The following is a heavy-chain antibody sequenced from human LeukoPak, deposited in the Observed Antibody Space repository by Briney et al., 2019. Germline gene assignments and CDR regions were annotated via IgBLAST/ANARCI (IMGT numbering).Heavy chain of an antibody. V-gene: IGHV4-61*02. CDR2: IYTSGST. Sequence: PSQTLSLTCTVSGGSISSGSYYWSWIRQPAGKGLEWIGRIYTSGSTNYNPSLKSRVTISVDTSKNQFSLKLSSVTAADTAVYYCARVGARWLPLVPYYWGQGTLVTVSS. CDR1: GGSISSGSYY. CDR3: ARVGARWLPLVPYY. J-gene: IGHJ4*02. D-gene: IGHD5-24*01.